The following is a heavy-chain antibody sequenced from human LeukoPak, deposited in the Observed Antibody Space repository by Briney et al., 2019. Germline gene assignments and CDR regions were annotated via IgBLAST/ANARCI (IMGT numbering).Heavy chain of an antibody. CDR2: IYRGGST. J-gene: IGHJ4*02. V-gene: IGHV3-53*01. CDR3: AKDPPDSPLTLAGIAVAGTDY. Sequence: GGSLRLSCAASGFTVGSNYMSWVRQAPGKGLEWVSIIYRGGSTNYADSVKGRFTISRDNSKNTLYLQMNSLRAEDTAVYYCAKDPPDSPLTLAGIAVAGTDYWGQGTLVTVSS. CDR1: GFTVGSNY. D-gene: IGHD6-19*01.